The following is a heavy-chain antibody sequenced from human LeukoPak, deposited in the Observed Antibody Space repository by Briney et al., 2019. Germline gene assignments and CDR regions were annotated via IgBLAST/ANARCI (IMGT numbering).Heavy chain of an antibody. CDR1: GFIFSSNY. V-gene: IGHV3-53*01. CDR3: ARDHIAARPWYYGMDV. CDR2: IYAGGST. Sequence: GGSLRLSCAASGFIFSSNYMSWVRRAPGKGLEWVAVIYAGGSTYYSDFVKGRFTISRDNSKNTLYLQMNSLRAEDTAVYYCARDHIAARPWYYGMDVWGQGTTVTVSS. J-gene: IGHJ6*02. D-gene: IGHD6-6*01.